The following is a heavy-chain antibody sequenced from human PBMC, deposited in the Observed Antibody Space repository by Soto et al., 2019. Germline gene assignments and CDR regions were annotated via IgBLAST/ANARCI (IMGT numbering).Heavy chain of an antibody. J-gene: IGHJ4*02. CDR3: AGVYSSSWYPETYYFDY. CDR1: GFTFDDYA. D-gene: IGHD6-13*01. Sequence: PGGSLRLSCAASGFTFDDYAMHWVRQAPGKGLEWVSVISWDGSSIDYADSVKGRFTISRDNSKNTLYLQMNSLRAEDTAVYYCAGVYSSSWYPETYYFDYWGQGTLVTVSS. V-gene: IGHV3-9*01. CDR2: ISWDGSSI.